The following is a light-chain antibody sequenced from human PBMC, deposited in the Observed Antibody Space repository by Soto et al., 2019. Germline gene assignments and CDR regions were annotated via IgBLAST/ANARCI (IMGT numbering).Light chain of an antibody. Sequence: EIVMTQSPATLSVSPGERATLSCRASQSVGSNLAWYQQKPGQAPRLLIYGPSTRATGISARFSGSGSGTEFTLTISSLQSEDFAIYFCQQYNNWPPDRTFGQGTKVEIK. CDR3: QQYNNWPPDRT. V-gene: IGKV3-15*01. J-gene: IGKJ1*01. CDR2: GPS. CDR1: QSVGSN.